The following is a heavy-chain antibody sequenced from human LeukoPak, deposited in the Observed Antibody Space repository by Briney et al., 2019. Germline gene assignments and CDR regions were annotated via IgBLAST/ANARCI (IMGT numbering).Heavy chain of an antibody. D-gene: IGHD6-25*01. CDR3: ARVRKGEQRGDYFDY. V-gene: IGHV4-34*01. CDR2: INHSGST. Sequence: GTLRLSCAASGFTFSSYGMSWIRQPPGKGLEWIGEINHSGSTNYNPSLKSRVTISVDTSKNQFSLKLSSVTAADTAVYYCARVRKGEQRGDYFDYWGQGTLVTVSS. J-gene: IGHJ4*02. CDR1: GFTFSSYG.